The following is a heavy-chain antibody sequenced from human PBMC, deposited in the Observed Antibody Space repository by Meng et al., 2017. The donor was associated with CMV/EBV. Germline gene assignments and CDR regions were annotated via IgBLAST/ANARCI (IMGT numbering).Heavy chain of an antibody. CDR1: GYSFTSYW. CDR2: IYPGDSDT. J-gene: IGHJ4*02. Sequence: GGFLRLSCKGSGYSFTSYWIGWVRQMPGKGLEWMGIIYPGDSDTRYSPSFQGQVTISADKSISTAYLQWSSLKASDTAMYYCARGAMVELLPPHPYFDYWGQGTLVTVSS. D-gene: IGHD1-26*01. V-gene: IGHV5-51*01. CDR3: ARGAMVELLPPHPYFDY.